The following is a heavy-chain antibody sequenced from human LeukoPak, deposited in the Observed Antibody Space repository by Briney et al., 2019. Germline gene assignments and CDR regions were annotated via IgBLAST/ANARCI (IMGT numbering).Heavy chain of an antibody. CDR2: IRSKAYGGTT. Sequence: GGSLRLSCTTSGFTFGDYAMSWVRQAPGKGLEWVGIIRSKAYGGTTEYAASVKGRFTISRDDSKSIAYLQMNSLKAEDTAVYYCARDFGIVTPYYFDYWGQGTLVTVSS. J-gene: IGHJ4*02. D-gene: IGHD1-26*01. CDR1: GFTFGDYA. V-gene: IGHV3-49*04. CDR3: ARDFGIVTPYYFDY.